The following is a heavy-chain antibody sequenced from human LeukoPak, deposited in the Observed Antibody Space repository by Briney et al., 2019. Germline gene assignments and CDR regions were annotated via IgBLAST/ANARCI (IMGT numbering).Heavy chain of an antibody. J-gene: IGHJ4*02. D-gene: IGHD2-15*01. V-gene: IGHV5-51*01. CDR3: ARRLSSIATSAANAY. Sequence: GESLQISFKGSGYSFSSYWIAWVRPMPGKGLEWMGIIHPGNSETTYNPSFRGHVTMSADKSVTTAYLQWSSLEASDTAMYYCARRLSSIATSAANAYWGQGTLVTVPS. CDR2: IHPGNSET. CDR1: GYSFSSYW.